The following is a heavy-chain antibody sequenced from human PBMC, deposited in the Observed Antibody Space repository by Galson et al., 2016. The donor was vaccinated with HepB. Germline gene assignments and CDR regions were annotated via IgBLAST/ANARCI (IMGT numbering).Heavy chain of an antibody. Sequence: SETLSLTCAVSGGSISSTNWWSWVRQPPGRGLEWIGEIYQTGSTNHNPSLESRVTISLDTSRNQFSLKLTSVTAADTAVYYCASDYGDYVTGRGWFAPWGQGTLAIVSS. CDR3: ASDYGDYVTGRGWFAP. CDR2: IYQTGST. CDR1: GGSISSTNW. V-gene: IGHV4-4*02. D-gene: IGHD4-17*01. J-gene: IGHJ5*02.